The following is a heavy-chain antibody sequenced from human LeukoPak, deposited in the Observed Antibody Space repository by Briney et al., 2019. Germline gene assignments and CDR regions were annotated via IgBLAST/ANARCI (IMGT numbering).Heavy chain of an antibody. CDR1: GFTFSSYV. J-gene: IGHJ5*02. D-gene: IGHD6-13*01. CDR3: ARDRLIAAAGSTDLFDP. CDR2: ISNSGGST. Sequence: GGSLRLSCAASGFTFSSYVMSWVRQAPGKGLEWVSSISNSGGSTYYADSVKGRFTISRDNSKNTLYLQMNSLRAEDTAVYYCARDRLIAAAGSTDLFDPWGQGTLVTVSS. V-gene: IGHV3-23*01.